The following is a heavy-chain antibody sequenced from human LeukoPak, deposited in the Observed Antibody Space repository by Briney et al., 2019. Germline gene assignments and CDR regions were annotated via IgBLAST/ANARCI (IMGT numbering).Heavy chain of an antibody. Sequence: PGGSLRLSCAASGFTVSSNYMSWVRQAPGKGLEWVSVIYSGGSTYYADSVKGRFTISRDNSKNTLYLQMNSLRAEDTAVYYCARGSQLPPFYYYYGMDVWGQGTTVTVSS. V-gene: IGHV3-66*01. D-gene: IGHD2-2*01. CDR3: ARGSQLPPFYYYYGMDV. CDR2: IYSGGST. CDR1: GFTVSSNY. J-gene: IGHJ6*02.